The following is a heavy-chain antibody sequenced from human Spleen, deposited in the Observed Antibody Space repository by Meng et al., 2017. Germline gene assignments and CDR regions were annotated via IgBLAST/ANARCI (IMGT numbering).Heavy chain of an antibody. J-gene: IGHJ4*02. V-gene: IGHV3-7*01. Sequence: GGSLRLSCAVSGFSFSGYWMSWVREAPGKGLEWVANINEDASERYYVDSVRGRFTISRDNAKKTLYLQMNGLRAEDTAVYYCATDRANVFDYWGQGTLVTVSS. CDR2: INEDASER. CDR1: GFSFSGYW. CDR3: ATDRANVFDY.